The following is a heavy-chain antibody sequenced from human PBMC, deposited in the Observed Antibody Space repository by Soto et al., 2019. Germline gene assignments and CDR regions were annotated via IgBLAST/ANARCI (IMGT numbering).Heavy chain of an antibody. D-gene: IGHD2-15*01. J-gene: IGHJ2*01. CDR1: GFTFNNYA. CDR2: ISGSGGST. CDR3: AKGVVVIPATGWYFDL. V-gene: IGHV3-23*01. Sequence: EVLLLESGGGLVQPGGSLRLSCTASGFTFNNYAMSWVRQAPGKGLEWVSGISGSGGSTYYTDSVKGRFTISRDNSKNTLYLQMNSLSAEDTAVYYCAKGVVVIPATGWYFDLWGRGTLVTVPS.